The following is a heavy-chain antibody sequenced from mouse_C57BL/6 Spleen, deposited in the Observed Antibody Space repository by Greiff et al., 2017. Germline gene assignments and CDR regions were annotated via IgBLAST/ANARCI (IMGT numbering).Heavy chain of an antibody. J-gene: IGHJ4*01. CDR3: ARDSNYNAMDY. D-gene: IGHD2-5*01. V-gene: IGHV5-17*01. CDR1: GFTFSDYG. CDR2: ISSGSSTI. Sequence: EVQLVESGGGLVKPGGSLKLSCAASGFTFSDYGMHWVRQAPEKGLEWVAYISSGSSTIYYADTVKGRFTISRDNAKNTLFLQMTSLRSEDTAMYYCARDSNYNAMDYWGQGTSVTVSS.